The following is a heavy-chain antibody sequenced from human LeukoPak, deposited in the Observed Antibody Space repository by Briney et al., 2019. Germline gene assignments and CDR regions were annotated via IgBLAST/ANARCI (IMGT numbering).Heavy chain of an antibody. CDR2: ISYDGSKK. CDR1: GFTFSTYG. CDR3: AEDSSGWMYYFDY. Sequence: GGSLRLSCAASGFTFSTYGIHWVRQAPGRGLEWVAVISYDGSKKYYADSVKGRFTISRDNSKNTLYLQMNSLRVEDTAVYYCAEDSSGWMYYFDYWGQGTLVTVSS. D-gene: IGHD6-19*01. V-gene: IGHV3-30*18. J-gene: IGHJ4*02.